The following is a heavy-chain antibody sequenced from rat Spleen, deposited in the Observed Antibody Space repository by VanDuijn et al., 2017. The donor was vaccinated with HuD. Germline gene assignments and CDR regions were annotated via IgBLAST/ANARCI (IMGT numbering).Heavy chain of an antibody. V-gene: IGHV5-25*01. CDR1: GFTFSSFP. J-gene: IGHJ2*01. D-gene: IGHD1-9*01. CDR3: ARRHYGYTDYFDY. CDR2: ISSGGGDT. Sequence: EVQLVESGGGLVQPGRSLKLSCAASGFTFSSFPMAWVRQAPKKGLEWVASISSGGGDTYYRDSVKGRFTISRNNAKSTLFLQMDSLRSEDTATYYCARRHYGYTDYFDYWGQGVMVTVSS.